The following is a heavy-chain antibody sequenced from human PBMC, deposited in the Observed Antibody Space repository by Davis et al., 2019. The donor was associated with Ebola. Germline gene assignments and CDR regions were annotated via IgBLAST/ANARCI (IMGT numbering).Heavy chain of an antibody. CDR3: ARGGYDSSGHFPCD. CDR1: GFIFSTHI. J-gene: IGHJ4*02. D-gene: IGHD3-22*01. Sequence: GESLKISCVASGFIFSTHIMNWVRQAPGKGLEWVSYISSSSGSIYYADSVKGRFTVSRDNAKNSLYLQMNSLRDEDTAVYYCARGGYDSSGHFPCDWGQGTLVTVSS. V-gene: IGHV3-48*02. CDR2: ISSSSGSI.